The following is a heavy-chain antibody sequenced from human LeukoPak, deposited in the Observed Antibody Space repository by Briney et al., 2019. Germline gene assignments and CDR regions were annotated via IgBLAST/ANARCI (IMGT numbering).Heavy chain of an antibody. CDR3: ARVFQWDFDWLFPYYYYYGMDV. D-gene: IGHD3-9*01. CDR1: GFTFSSYW. CDR2: IKQDGSEK. J-gene: IGHJ6*04. V-gene: IGHV3-7*03. Sequence: PGGSLRLSCAASGFTFSSYWMSWVRQAPGKGLEWVANIKQDGSEKYYVDSVKGRSTISRDNAKNSLYLQMNSLRAEDTAVYYCARVFQWDFDWLFPYYYYYGMDVWGKGTTVTVSS.